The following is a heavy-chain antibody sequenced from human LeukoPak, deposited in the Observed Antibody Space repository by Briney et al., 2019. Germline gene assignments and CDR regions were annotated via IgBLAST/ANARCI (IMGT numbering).Heavy chain of an antibody. CDR2: VYYIGSP. CDR1: GYSITSGYY. CDR3: AGGRDAFDI. V-gene: IGHV4-38-2*02. J-gene: IGHJ3*02. Sequence: SETLSLTCTVSGYSITSGYYWGWIRQPPGKGLEWAGSVYYIGSPHYNPSLKSRATVSVDTSSNRFSLKLTSLTAADSALYYCAGGRDAFDIWGQGTMVTVSS.